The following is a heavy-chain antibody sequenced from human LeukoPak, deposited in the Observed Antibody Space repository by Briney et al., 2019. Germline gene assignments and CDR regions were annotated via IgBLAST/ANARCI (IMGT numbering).Heavy chain of an antibody. CDR1: EFTFSSYS. V-gene: IGHV3-48*01. J-gene: IGHJ4*02. D-gene: IGHD2-15*01. Sequence: GGSLRLSCAASEFTFSSYSMNWVRQAPGKGLEWVSYITNSGNSKSYADSVKGRFTISRDNTKNSLYLQMNRLTSEDTAVYYCTQGSAQYFDYWGQGTLVTVSS. CDR2: ITNSGNSK. CDR3: TQGSAQYFDY.